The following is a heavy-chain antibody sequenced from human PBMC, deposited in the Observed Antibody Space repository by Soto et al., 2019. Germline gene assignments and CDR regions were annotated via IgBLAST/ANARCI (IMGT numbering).Heavy chain of an antibody. D-gene: IGHD6-13*01. Sequence: SXTLSLNCTVCGGSMSSSSYYWCWIRQPPGNAPEWIGSIYYSGSTYYSPSLKSRVTISVDTSKNQFSLKLSSVTAADTAVYYCARQQQLVKVYYYYYGMDVWGQGTTVTVSS. J-gene: IGHJ6*02. CDR2: IYYSGST. V-gene: IGHV4-39*01. CDR1: GGSMSSSSYY. CDR3: ARQQQLVKVYYYYYGMDV.